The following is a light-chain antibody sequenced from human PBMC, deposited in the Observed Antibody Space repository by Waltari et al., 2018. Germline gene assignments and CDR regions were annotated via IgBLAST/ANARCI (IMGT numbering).Light chain of an antibody. CDR2: DAS. V-gene: IGKV3-15*01. Sequence: ETVMTQSPATLSVSPGERVTLSCRASETLGRKLAWSQHNPGQAPRLLIYDASTRASGIPPRFSGGGFGTDFTLTISSLQSEDFAVYYCLQYNYWPPVTFGGGTTVEVK. CDR3: LQYNYWPPVT. CDR1: ETLGRK. J-gene: IGKJ4*02.